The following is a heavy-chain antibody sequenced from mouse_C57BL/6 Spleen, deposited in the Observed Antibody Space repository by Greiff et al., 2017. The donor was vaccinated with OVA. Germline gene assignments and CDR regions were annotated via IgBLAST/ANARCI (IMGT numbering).Heavy chain of an antibody. Sequence: EVQLVESGGGLVKPGGSLKLSCAASGFTFSSYAMSWVRQTPEKRLEWVATISDGGSYTYYPDNVKGRFTISRDNAKNNLYLQMSHLKSEDTAMYYCARELWDGYFFDYWGQGTTLTVSS. D-gene: IGHD2-3*01. CDR3: ARELWDGYFFDY. CDR2: ISDGGSYT. CDR1: GFTFSSYA. J-gene: IGHJ2*01. V-gene: IGHV5-4*01.